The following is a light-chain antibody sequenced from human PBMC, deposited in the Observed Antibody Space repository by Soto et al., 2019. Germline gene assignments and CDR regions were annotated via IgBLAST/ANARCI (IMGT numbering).Light chain of an antibody. CDR2: AAS. V-gene: IGKV1-9*01. J-gene: IGKJ3*01. CDR1: QGISTN. Sequence: IELTQSPSSLSASVGDRVTITCRASQGISTNLAWYQHRPGQAPKLLIYAASTSHSGIPSSFSGSGSGTVFPLTISSLQPEYFASYYCQHLDSYPLTFGPGTKVDIK. CDR3: QHLDSYPLT.